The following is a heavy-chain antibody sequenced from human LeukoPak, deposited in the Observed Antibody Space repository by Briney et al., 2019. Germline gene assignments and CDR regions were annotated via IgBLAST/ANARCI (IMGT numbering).Heavy chain of an antibody. CDR2: IKQDGSEK. J-gene: IGHJ5*02. CDR3: ARDQGRTTVTNWFDP. V-gene: IGHV3-7*05. D-gene: IGHD4-17*01. CDR1: GFTFSSYW. Sequence: GGSLRLSCAASGFTFSSYWMSWVRQAPGKGLEGVANIKQDGSEKYYVDSVKGRFTISRDNAKNSLYLQMNSLRAEDTAVYYCARDQGRTTVTNWFDPWGQGTLVTVSS.